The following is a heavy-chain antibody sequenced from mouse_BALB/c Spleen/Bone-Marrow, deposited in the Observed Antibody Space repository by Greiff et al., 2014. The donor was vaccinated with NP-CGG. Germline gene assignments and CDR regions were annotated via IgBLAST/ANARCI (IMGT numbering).Heavy chain of an antibody. D-gene: IGHD1-1*01. V-gene: IGHV1-67*01. CDR3: ARNFYGSAYFDF. Sequence: QLQQSGPELVRPGVSVKISCKGSGYKFTDYAMHWVKQSHAKSLEWIGLISTYSGNTHYNQKFKGKATMTVDKSSSTAYMELARLTSEDSAIYYCARNFYGSAYFDFWGQGSTLTVSS. J-gene: IGHJ2*01. CDR2: ISTYSGNT. CDR1: GYKFTDYA.